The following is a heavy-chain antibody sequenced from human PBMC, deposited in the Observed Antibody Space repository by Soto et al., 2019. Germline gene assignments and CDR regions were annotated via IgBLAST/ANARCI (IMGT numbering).Heavy chain of an antibody. CDR3: ARDLWVEPELYYYGMDV. J-gene: IGHJ6*02. Sequence: SETLSLTCTVSGDSISSADYYWSWIRQTPGKGLEWIGHIFYSGTTYYNPSLKSRLTISVDTSKNHFSLRLTSVAAADTAVYYCARDLWVEPELYYYGMDVWGQGTTVTVSS. V-gene: IGHV4-30-4*01. D-gene: IGHD1-1*01. CDR2: IFYSGTT. CDR1: GDSISSADYY.